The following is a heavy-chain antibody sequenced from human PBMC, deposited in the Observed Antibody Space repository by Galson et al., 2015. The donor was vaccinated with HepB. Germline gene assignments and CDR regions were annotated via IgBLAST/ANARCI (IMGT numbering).Heavy chain of an antibody. J-gene: IGHJ3*02. Sequence: SVKVSCKASGYTFTSYYMHWVRQAPGKGLEWMGIINPSGGSTSYAQKFQGRVTMTRDTSTNTVYLELSSLRSEDTAVYYCARAGGGVIVIDAFDIWGQGTMVTVSS. D-gene: IGHD3-16*02. CDR1: GYTFTSYY. V-gene: IGHV1-46*03. CDR2: INPSGGST. CDR3: ARAGGGVIVIDAFDI.